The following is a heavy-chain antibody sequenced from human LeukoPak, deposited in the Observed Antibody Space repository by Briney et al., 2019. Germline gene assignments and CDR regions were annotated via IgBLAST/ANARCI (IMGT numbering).Heavy chain of an antibody. CDR2: ISYDGSNK. CDR3: ARDRGDYDFWSGKEFDY. D-gene: IGHD3-3*01. Sequence: GRSLRLSCAASGFTFSSYAMHWVRQAPGKGLEWVAVISYDGSNKYYADSVKGRFTISRDNSKNTLYLQMSSLRAEDTAVYYCARDRGDYDFWSGKEFDYWGQGTLVTVSS. J-gene: IGHJ4*02. V-gene: IGHV3-30-3*01. CDR1: GFTFSSYA.